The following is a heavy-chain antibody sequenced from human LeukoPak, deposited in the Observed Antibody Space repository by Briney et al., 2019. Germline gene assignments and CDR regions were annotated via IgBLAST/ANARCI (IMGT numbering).Heavy chain of an antibody. CDR1: GYTFTGYY. CDR3: ARDRVRDIDLTGSDY. V-gene: IGHV1-2*02. Sequence: GASVKVSCKASGYTFTGYYMHWVRQAPGQGLEWMGWINPNSGGTNYAQKFQGRVTMTRDTSISTAYMELSRLRSDDTAVYYCARDRVRDIDLTGSDYWGQGTLVTVSS. CDR2: INPNSGGT. J-gene: IGHJ4*02. D-gene: IGHD3-9*01.